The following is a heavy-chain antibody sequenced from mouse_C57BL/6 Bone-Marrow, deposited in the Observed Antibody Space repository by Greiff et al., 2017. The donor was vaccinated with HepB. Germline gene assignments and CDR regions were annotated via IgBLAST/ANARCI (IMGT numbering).Heavy chain of an antibody. V-gene: IGHV5-4*01. CDR3: ARDPRGYYAMDY. CDR1: GFTFSSYA. J-gene: IGHJ4*01. CDR2: ISDGGSYT. Sequence: DVKLVESGGGLVKPGGSLKLSCAASGFTFSSYAMSWVRQTPEKRLEWVATISDGGSYTYYPDNVKGRFTISRDNAKNNLYLQMSHLKSEDTAMYYCARDPRGYYAMDYWGQGTSVTVSS.